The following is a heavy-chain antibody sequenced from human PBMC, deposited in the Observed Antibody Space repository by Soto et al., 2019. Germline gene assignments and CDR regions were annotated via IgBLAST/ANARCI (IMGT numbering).Heavy chain of an antibody. D-gene: IGHD2-15*01. J-gene: IGHJ6*02. CDR3: SRGIVVVVAATYYYYYGMDV. CDR2: IIPILGIA. V-gene: IGHV1-69*10. Sequence: ASVKVSCQASGGTFSSYAISWVRQAPGQGLEWMGGIIPILGIANYAQKFQGRVTITADKSTSTAYMELSSLRSEDTAVYYCSRGIVVVVAATYYYYYGMDVWGQGTTVTVSS. CDR1: GGTFSSYA.